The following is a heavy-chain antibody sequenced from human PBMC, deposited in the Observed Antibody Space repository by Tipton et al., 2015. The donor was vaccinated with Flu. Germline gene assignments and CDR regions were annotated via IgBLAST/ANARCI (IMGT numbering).Heavy chain of an antibody. J-gene: IGHJ4*02. V-gene: IGHV3-64*01. CDR1: GFTFSSYA. Sequence: SLRLSCAASGFTFSSYAMHWVRQAPGKGLEYVSAISSNGGSTYYANSVKGRFTISRDNSKNTLYLQMGSLRAEDMAVYYCAREARDSSSSDYWGQGTLVTVSS. CDR3: AREARDSSSSDY. CDR2: ISSNGGST. D-gene: IGHD6-6*01.